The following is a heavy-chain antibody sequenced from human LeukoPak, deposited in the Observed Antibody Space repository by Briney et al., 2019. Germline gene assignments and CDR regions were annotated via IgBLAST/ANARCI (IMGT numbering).Heavy chain of an antibody. D-gene: IGHD4-17*01. CDR2: IKQDGSEK. V-gene: IGHV3-7*05. J-gene: IGHJ4*02. CDR3: ARGTTVTTRGGFIFDS. Sequence: GGSLRLPCAASGFTLNTYWMSWVRQAPGKGLEWAANIKQDGSEKYYVDSVKGRFTISRDNANNSLYLQMNSLRAEDTAVYYCARGTTVTTRGGFIFDSWGQGSLVTVSS. CDR1: GFTLNTYW.